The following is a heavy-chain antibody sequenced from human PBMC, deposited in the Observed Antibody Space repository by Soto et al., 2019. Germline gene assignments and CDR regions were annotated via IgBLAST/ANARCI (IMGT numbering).Heavy chain of an antibody. J-gene: IGHJ4*02. Sequence: QVHLQESGPGLVKPSQTLSLSCTVSNGPINSADYYWSWIRQAPGKGLEWIGYIYYSGSASYNPTLKGRVSISLDTSKNQFSLSLRSVTAADTAVYFCSRSFRVGSTPAPLDYWGQGTLVTVSS. CDR3: SRSFRVGSTPAPLDY. CDR2: IYYSGSA. V-gene: IGHV4-30-4*01. D-gene: IGHD1-26*01. CDR1: NGPINSADYY.